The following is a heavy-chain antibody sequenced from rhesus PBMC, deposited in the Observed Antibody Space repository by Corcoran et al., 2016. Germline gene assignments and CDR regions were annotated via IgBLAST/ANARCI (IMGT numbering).Heavy chain of an antibody. J-gene: IGHJ4*01. V-gene: IGHV4S2*01. Sequence: QLQESGQGLGKPWGTRPLTCAVSGPPIPRNYCSWIRQAPGKGLEWIGRIHGSGGSTDYNPSLKSRVTISIDTSKDQFSLKLSSVTAADTAVYYCARDQGSYGVNFDYWGQGVLVTVSS. CDR2: IHGSGGST. CDR3: ARDQGSYGVNFDY. D-gene: IGHD5-36*01. CDR1: GPPIPRNY.